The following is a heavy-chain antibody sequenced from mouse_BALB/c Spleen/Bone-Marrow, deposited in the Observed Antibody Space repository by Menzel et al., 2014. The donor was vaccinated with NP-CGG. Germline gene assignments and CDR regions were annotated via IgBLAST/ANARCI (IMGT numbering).Heavy chain of an antibody. D-gene: IGHD2-10*01. J-gene: IGHJ4*01. CDR2: TDPANGNT. V-gene: IGHV14-3*02. CDR3: ARAYYGNYPYAMDY. Sequence: EVQLQQSGAELVKPGASAKLSCTASGFNIKDTYMHWVKQRPEQGLEWIGRTDPANGNTKYDPKFQGKATITADTSSNTAYLQLSSLTSEDTAVYFCARAYYGNYPYAMDYWGQGTSVTVSS. CDR1: GFNIKDTY.